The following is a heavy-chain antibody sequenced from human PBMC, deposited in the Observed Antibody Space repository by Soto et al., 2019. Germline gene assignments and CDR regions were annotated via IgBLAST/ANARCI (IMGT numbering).Heavy chain of an antibody. D-gene: IGHD3-9*01. J-gene: IGHJ4*02. CDR2: IYFRGNT. CDR3: ARLEGLATISYFFDF. CDR1: GDSINSDKYY. V-gene: IGHV4-39*01. Sequence: SETLSLTCSVSGDSINSDKYYWGWIRQPPGKGLEWIGSIYFRGNTYYNPSLQTRVTISLDKSKSQFSLKLNSVTAADSAVYFCARLEGLATISYFFDFWGQGALVTVSS.